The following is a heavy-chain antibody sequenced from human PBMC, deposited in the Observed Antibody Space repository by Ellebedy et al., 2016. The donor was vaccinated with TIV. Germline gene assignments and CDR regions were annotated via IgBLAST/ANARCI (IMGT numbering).Heavy chain of an antibody. D-gene: IGHD2-8*01. CDR1: GGSSSGYY. V-gene: IGHV4-34*01. CDR3: ARHAIIWELSQRCFDL. Sequence: MPSETLSLTCAVYGGSSSGYYWSWIRQLPGKGLEWIGEINHSGSTNYNPSLKSRVTMSLDTSKNQLSLNLPSVTAADTAVYYCARHAIIWELSQRCFDLWGRGTLVTVSS. J-gene: IGHJ2*01. CDR2: INHSGST.